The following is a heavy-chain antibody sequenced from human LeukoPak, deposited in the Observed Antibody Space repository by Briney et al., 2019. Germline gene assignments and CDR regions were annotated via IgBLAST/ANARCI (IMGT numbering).Heavy chain of an antibody. CDR1: GFTFSTYA. CDR2: ISGDNPGT. V-gene: IGHV3-23*01. D-gene: IGHD2-15*01. Sequence: GGSLRLSCAASGFTFSTYAMSWVRQTPGKGLEWVAAISGDNPGTYHANSVKGRFTISRDNSKNTLHLQMSGLRAEDTARYHCAKAPVGHCSGDFCYHFDSWGQGTLVTVSS. CDR3: AKAPVGHCSGDFCYHFDS. J-gene: IGHJ4*02.